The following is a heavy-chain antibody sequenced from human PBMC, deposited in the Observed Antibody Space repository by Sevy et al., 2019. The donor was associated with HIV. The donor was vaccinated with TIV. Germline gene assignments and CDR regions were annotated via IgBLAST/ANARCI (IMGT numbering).Heavy chain of an antibody. CDR3: ARDLRYCSGGSCHAFDY. J-gene: IGHJ4*02. D-gene: IGHD2-15*01. V-gene: IGHV4-61*01. Sequence: TLSLTCTVSGGSVSSGSYYWSWIRQPPGKGLEGIGYIYYSGSTNYNPSLKSRVTISVDTSKNQFSLKLSSVTAADTAVYYCARDLRYCSGGSCHAFDYWGQGTLVTVSS. CDR1: GGSVSSGSYY. CDR2: IYYSGST.